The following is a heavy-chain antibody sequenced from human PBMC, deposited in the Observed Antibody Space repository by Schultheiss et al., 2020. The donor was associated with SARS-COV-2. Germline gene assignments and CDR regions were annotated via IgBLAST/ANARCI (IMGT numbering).Heavy chain of an antibody. CDR2: IGTAGDT. CDR1: GFTFSSYD. J-gene: IGHJ6*02. CDR3: AREAPRGYSYGYLEGYGMDV. V-gene: IGHV3-13*01. D-gene: IGHD5-18*01. Sequence: GGSLRLSCAASGFTFSSYDMQWVRQATGKGLEWVSAIGTAGDTYYPGSVKGRFTISRENAKNSLYLQMNSLRAGDTAVYYCAREAPRGYSYGYLEGYGMDVWGQGTTVTVSS.